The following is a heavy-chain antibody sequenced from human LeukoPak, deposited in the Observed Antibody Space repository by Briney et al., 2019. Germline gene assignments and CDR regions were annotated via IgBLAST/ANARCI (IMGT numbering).Heavy chain of an antibody. Sequence: SETLSLTCTVSGGSISIGGYYWSWIRQHPGKGLEWIGYIYYSGSTYYNPSLKSRVTISVDTSKNQFSLKLSSVTAADTAVYYCARDPAKCGGDCYSVWGQGTLVTVSS. D-gene: IGHD2-21*02. CDR1: GGSISIGGYY. CDR2: IYYSGST. CDR3: ARDPAKCGGDCYSV. V-gene: IGHV4-31*03. J-gene: IGHJ1*01.